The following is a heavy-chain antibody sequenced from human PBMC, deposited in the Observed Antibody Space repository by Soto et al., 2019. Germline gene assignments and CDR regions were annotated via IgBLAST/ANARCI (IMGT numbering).Heavy chain of an antibody. CDR2: VIPYFGTA. CDR3: AIVRISFRRRGGHYYEDGMDV. CDR1: GGTFSTYS. D-gene: IGHD3-3*01. J-gene: IGHJ6*02. V-gene: IGHV1-69*01. Sequence: AQLVQSGAEVKKPGSSVKVSCEASGGTFSTYSISWVRQAPGHGREWMGEVIPYFGTANHAQKFQGRVTLTVDASTSTAYMELRSLRYEDTALYYCAIVRISFRRRGGHYYEDGMDVWGQGTRVTVSS.